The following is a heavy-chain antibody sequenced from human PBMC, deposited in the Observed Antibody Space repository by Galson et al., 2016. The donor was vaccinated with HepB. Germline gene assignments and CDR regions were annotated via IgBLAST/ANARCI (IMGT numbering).Heavy chain of an antibody. Sequence: SLRLSCAVSGFTFDNYWMSWVRQAPGKGLEWVGRIKSKTDGGPTEDAAPVKGRFSISRDDSKNTLYLQINSLKAEDTAVYSCTRCRTSCSTFDYWCQGTLVTVSS. J-gene: IGHJ4*02. CDR3: TRCRTSCSTFDY. CDR2: IKSKTDGGPT. D-gene: IGHD2-2*01. V-gene: IGHV3-15*01. CDR1: GFTFDNYW.